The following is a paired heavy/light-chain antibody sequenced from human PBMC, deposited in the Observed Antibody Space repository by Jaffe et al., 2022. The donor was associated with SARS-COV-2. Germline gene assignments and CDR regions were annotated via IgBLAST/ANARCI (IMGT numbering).Heavy chain of an antibody. Sequence: QLQLQESGPGLVKPSETLSLTCTVSGGSISSSSYYWGWIRQPPGKGLEWIGSIYYSGSTYYNPSLKSRVTISVDTSKNQFSLKLSSVTAADTAVYYCASPASPYSGYDPYGMDVWGQGTTVTVSS. D-gene: IGHD5-12*01. CDR1: GGSISSSSYY. CDR3: ASPASPYSGYDPYGMDV. CDR2: IYYSGST. J-gene: IGHJ6*02. V-gene: IGHV4-39*01.
Light chain of an antibody. CDR3: GTWDSSLSAEV. V-gene: IGLV1-51*01. Sequence: QSVLTQPPSVSAAPGQKVTISCSGSSSNIGNNYVSWYQQLPGTAPKLLIYDNNKRPSGIPDRFSGSKSGTSATLGITGLQTGDEADYYCGTWDSSLSAEVFGGGTKLTVL. CDR1: SSNIGNNY. CDR2: DNN. J-gene: IGLJ3*02.